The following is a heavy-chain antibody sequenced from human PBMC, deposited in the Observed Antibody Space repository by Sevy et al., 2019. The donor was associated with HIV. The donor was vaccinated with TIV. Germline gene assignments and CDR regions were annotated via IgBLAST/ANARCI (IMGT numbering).Heavy chain of an antibody. CDR2: ISYDGSNK. CDR3: ARDLSTNKVAGTDY. D-gene: IGHD1-1*01. Sequence: GGSLRLSCAASGFTFSSYAMHWVRQAPGKGLEWVAGISYDGSNKYYADSVKGRFTISRDNSKNTLYLQMNSLRAEDTAVYYCARDLSTNKVAGTDYWGQGTLVTVSS. V-gene: IGHV3-30*04. J-gene: IGHJ4*02. CDR1: GFTFSSYA.